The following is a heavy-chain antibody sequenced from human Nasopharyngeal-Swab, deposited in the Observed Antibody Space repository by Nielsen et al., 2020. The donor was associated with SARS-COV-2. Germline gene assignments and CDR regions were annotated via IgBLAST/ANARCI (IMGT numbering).Heavy chain of an antibody. CDR3: ARAPVGSGYRYFDY. J-gene: IGHJ4*02. Sequence: SETLSLTCTVSGGSISGYYWSWIRQPPGRGLEWIGYIYYSGRTNFNPSFKSRVTISVDTSKNQFSLSLTSVTAADTAVYYCARAPVGSGYRYFDYWGQGALVTVSS. D-gene: IGHD3-3*01. CDR1: GGSISGYY. CDR2: IYYSGRT. V-gene: IGHV4-59*01.